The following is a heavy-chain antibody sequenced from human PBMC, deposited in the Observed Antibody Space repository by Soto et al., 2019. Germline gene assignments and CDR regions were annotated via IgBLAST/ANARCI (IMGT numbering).Heavy chain of an antibody. Sequence: QLQLQESGPGLVKPSETLSLTCTVSGGSIRGGPSYWGWIRQPPGNGLEWIGSIYYSGNTYYSPSIKTRVTISVDTSKKQFALTLTSVTAADTALYYWAGQIYSSSGYHFDYWGQGTLVTVSS. CDR1: GGSIRGGPSY. V-gene: IGHV4-39*01. D-gene: IGHD6-6*01. J-gene: IGHJ4*02. CDR3: AGQIYSSSGYHFDY. CDR2: IYYSGNT.